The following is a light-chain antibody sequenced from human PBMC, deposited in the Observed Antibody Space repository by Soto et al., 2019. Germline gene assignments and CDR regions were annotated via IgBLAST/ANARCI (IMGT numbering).Light chain of an antibody. CDR1: SSDVGAYNY. CDR2: GVS. Sequence: QSALTQPASVSGSPGQSITISCTGTSSDVGAYNYVSWYQHHPGKAPKLMIYGVSHRPSGVSNRFSGSKSGNTASLTISGLQAEDEADYYCSSYTSSSLYVFGTGTKLTVL. CDR3: SSYTSSSLYV. V-gene: IGLV2-14*01. J-gene: IGLJ1*01.